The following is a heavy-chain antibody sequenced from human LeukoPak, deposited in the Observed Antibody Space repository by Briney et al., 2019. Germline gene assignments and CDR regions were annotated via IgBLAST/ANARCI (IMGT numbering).Heavy chain of an antibody. J-gene: IGHJ4*02. CDR2: ISASGGTT. CDR1: GFTFTSYA. CDR3: AKGQSSSGLRNYFDY. D-gene: IGHD3-22*01. V-gene: IGHV3-23*01. Sequence: GGSLRLSCAASGFTFTSYAMSWVRQAPGKGVEGVSGISASGGTTYYADSVKGGLIISRENSKNKLYLQMNSLRAEDTAVYYCAKGQSSSGLRNYFDYWGQGTLVTVSS.